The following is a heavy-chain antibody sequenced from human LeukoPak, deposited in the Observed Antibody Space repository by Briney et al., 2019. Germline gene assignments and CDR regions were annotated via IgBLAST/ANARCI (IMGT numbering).Heavy chain of an antibody. D-gene: IGHD1-26*01. J-gene: IGHJ4*02. CDR3: ARRLGMVGATTGRGFDF. Sequence: GGSLRLSCAASGFTFSSYAMNWVRQAPGKGLEWVSTITGTGGSTYYAGSVKGRFTISRDNSMNTLYLQMNSLRAEDTAVYYCARRLGMVGATTGRGFDFWGQGTLVTVSS. CDR2: ITGTGGST. CDR1: GFTFSSYA. V-gene: IGHV3-23*01.